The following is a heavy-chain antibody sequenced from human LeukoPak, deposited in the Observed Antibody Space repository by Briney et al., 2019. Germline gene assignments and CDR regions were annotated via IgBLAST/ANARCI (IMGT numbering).Heavy chain of an antibody. D-gene: IGHD2-2*01. CDR3: ASTRYCSSTSCYRKPPNYYYGMDV. CDR2: ISYDGSNK. CDR1: GFTFSSYG. V-gene: IGHV3-30*03. Sequence: GGSLRLSCAASGFTFSSYGMHWVRQAPGKGLEWVAVISYDGSNKYYADSVKGRFTISSDNSKNTLYLQMNSLRAEDTAVYYCASTRYCSSTSCYRKPPNYYYGMDVWGQGTTVTVSS. J-gene: IGHJ6*02.